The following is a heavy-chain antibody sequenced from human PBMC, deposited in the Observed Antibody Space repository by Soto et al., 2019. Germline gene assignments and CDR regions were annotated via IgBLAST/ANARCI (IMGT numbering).Heavy chain of an antibody. V-gene: IGHV1-18*01. CDR1: GYTFTSYG. CDR2: ISAYNGNT. J-gene: IGHJ5*02. Sequence: ASVKVSCKASGYTFTSYGISWVRQAPGQGLGRMGWISAYNGNTNYAQKLQGRVTMTTDTSTSTAYMELRSLRSDDTAVYYCASGQYYYDSSGLGFDPWCQGTLVTVSS. D-gene: IGHD3-22*01. CDR3: ASGQYYYDSSGLGFDP.